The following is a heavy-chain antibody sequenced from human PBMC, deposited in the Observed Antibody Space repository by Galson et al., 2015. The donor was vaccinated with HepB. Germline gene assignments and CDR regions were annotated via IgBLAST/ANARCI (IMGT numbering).Heavy chain of an antibody. CDR1: GFTFSTYW. Sequence: SLRLSCAASGFTFSTYWMTWVRQAPGKGLEWVANIKQDGSEKYYVDSVKGRFTISRDSAKNSLYLQMNSLRAEDTAVYYCAKRMVRGPMAPYYFDYWGQGTLVTVSS. J-gene: IGHJ4*02. CDR2: IKQDGSEK. D-gene: IGHD3-10*01. V-gene: IGHV3-7*03. CDR3: AKRMVRGPMAPYYFDY.